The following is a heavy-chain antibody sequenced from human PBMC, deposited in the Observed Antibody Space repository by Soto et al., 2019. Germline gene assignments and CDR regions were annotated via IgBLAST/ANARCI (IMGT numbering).Heavy chain of an antibody. V-gene: IGHV4-59*08. CDR1: GGSISSYY. J-gene: IGHJ6*03. CDR2: IYYSGST. D-gene: IGHD3-9*01. CDR3: ARARGAYDILNGYSYYYYYKDV. Sequence: SETLSLTCTVSGGSISSYYWSWIRQPPGKGLEWIGYIYYSGSTNYNPSLKSRVTISVDTSKNQFSLKLSSVTAADTAVYYCARARGAYDILNGYSYYYYYKDVWSKGTTVTVSS.